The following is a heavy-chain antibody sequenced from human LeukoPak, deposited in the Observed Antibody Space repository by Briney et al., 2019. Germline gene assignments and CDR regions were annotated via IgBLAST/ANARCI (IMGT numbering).Heavy chain of an antibody. V-gene: IGHV1-69*13. D-gene: IGHD4-23*01. Sequence: ASVTVSCKASGGTFISYAISWVRQAPGQGLEWMGGIIPIFGTANYAQKFQGRVTITADESTSTAYMELSSLRSEDTAVYYCARNYGGTRDFDYWGQGTLVTVSS. CDR1: GGTFISYA. CDR2: IIPIFGTA. J-gene: IGHJ4*02. CDR3: ARNYGGTRDFDY.